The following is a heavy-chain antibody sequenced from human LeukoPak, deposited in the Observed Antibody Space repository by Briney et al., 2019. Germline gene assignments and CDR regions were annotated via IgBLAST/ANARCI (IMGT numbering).Heavy chain of an antibody. Sequence: PGGSLRLSCAASGFTFSSYAMSWVRQAPGKGLEWVSAISGSGGSTYYADSVKGRFTISRDNSKNTLYLQMNSLRAEDTAVYYCAKDAGYSSSWDLEGDYYYMDVWGKGTTVTVSS. D-gene: IGHD6-13*01. CDR3: AKDAGYSSSWDLEGDYYYMDV. CDR2: ISGSGGST. CDR1: GFTFSSYA. V-gene: IGHV3-23*01. J-gene: IGHJ6*03.